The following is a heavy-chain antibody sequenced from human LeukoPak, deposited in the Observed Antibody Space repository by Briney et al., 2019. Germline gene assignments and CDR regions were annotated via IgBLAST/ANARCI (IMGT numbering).Heavy chain of an antibody. CDR2: ITAYNDNT. CDR3: ARDLRRGSSSWYVSGGDY. J-gene: IGHJ4*02. Sequence: GASVKVSRKASGGTFSSYAISWVRQAPGQGLEWMGWITAYNDNTYYAQKLQGRVTMTTDTSTSTAYMELRSLRSDDTAVYYCARDLRRGSSSWYVSGGDYWGQGTLVTVSS. V-gene: IGHV1-18*01. CDR1: GGTFSSYA. D-gene: IGHD6-13*01.